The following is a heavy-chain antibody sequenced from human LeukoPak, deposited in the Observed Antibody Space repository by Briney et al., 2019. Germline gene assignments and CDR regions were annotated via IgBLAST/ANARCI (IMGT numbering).Heavy chain of an antibody. V-gene: IGHV4-59*12. CDR1: RGSISSFY. J-gene: IGHJ3*02. D-gene: IGHD3/OR15-3a*01. CDR2: ISYSGNT. CDR3: AREDWDYAFDI. Sequence: ETLSLTCTVSRGSISSFYWSWIRQPPGKGLEWIGYISYSGNTKYNPSLKSRVTISVDTSKNQFSLKLSSVTAADTAVYYCAREDWDYAFDIWGQGTTVTVSS.